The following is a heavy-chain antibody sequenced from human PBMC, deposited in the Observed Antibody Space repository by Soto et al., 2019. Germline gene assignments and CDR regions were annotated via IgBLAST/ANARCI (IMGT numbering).Heavy chain of an antibody. D-gene: IGHD3-10*01. J-gene: IGHJ4*02. V-gene: IGHV4-39*01. CDR3: ARRSYYGSGSIFDY. CDR1: GGSISSSGYY. CDR2: IYYSGST. Sequence: PSDTLSLTCTVSGGSISSSGYYLGWIRQPPGKGLEWIGNIYYSGSTNYNPSLKSRVTISVDTSKNQFSLKVSSVTAADTAVYYCARRSYYGSGSIFDYWGQGTLVTVSS.